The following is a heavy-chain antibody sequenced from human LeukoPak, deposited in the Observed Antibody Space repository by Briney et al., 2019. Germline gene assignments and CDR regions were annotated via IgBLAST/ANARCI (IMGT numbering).Heavy chain of an antibody. V-gene: IGHV3-30*02. CDR2: IRYDGSNK. D-gene: IGHD2/OR15-2a*01. CDR1: GFTFSSYV. J-gene: IGHJ6*02. Sequence: GGSLRLSCAASGFTFSSYVMHWVRQAPGKGLEGVAFIRYDGSNKYYADSVKGRFTISRHNSKNTLYLQMNSLRAEDTAVYYCAKDLYPDYFNYGMDVWGQGTTVTVSS. CDR3: AKDLYPDYFNYGMDV.